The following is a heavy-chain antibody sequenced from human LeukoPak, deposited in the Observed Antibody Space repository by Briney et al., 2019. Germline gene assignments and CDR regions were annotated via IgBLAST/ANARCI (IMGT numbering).Heavy chain of an antibody. V-gene: IGHV4-59*01. D-gene: IGHD5-12*01. Sequence: PSETLSLTCAVYGGSFSGYYWSWIRQPPGKGLEWIGYIYYSGSTNYNPSLKSRVTISVDTSKNQFSLKLSSVTAADTAVYYCARTIGYRAYFDYWGQGTLVTVSS. CDR2: IYYSGST. CDR3: ARTIGYRAYFDY. J-gene: IGHJ4*02. CDR1: GGSFSGYY.